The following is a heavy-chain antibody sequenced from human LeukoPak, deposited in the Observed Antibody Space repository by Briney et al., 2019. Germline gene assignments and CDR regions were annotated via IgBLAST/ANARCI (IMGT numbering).Heavy chain of an antibody. J-gene: IGHJ5*02. D-gene: IGHD5/OR15-5a*01. CDR2: ISGSGGST. CDR3: AKWPKSSRDNWFDP. CDR1: GFTFGDYA. Sequence: PGGSLRLSCTASGFTFGDYAMSWVRQAPGKGLEWVSAISGSGGSTYYADSVKGRFTISRDNSKNTLYLQMNSLRAEDTAVYYCAKWPKSSRDNWFDPWGQGTLVTVSS. V-gene: IGHV3-23*01.